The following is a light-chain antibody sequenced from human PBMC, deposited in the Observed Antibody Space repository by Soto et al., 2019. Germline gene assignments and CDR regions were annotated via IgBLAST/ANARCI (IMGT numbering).Light chain of an antibody. V-gene: IGKV2-28*01. CDR3: IKGLQTPIT. J-gene: IGKJ4*01. CDR2: LGS. CDR1: QSLLHRNGNNH. Sequence: DIVMTQSPLSLPVTPGEPASISCRSSQSLLHRNGNNHLDWYLQKPGQSPQLLIYLGSNRASGVPDRFSGSGSGIDFTLKSSRVEDDDVGFYYCIKGLQTPITFGGGTKVEI.